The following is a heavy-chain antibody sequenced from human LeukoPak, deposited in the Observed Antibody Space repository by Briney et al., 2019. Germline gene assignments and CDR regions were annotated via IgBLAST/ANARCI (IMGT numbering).Heavy chain of an antibody. V-gene: IGHV1-8*03. Sequence: ASVRVSCKASGGTFSSYAISWVRQAPGQGLEWMGWMNPNSGNTGYAQKFQGRVTITRNTSISTAYMELSSLRSEDTAVYYCARGSGGAAAGTDYWGQGTLVTVSS. CDR2: MNPNSGNT. J-gene: IGHJ4*02. CDR1: GGTFSSYA. CDR3: ARGSGGAAAGTDY. D-gene: IGHD6-13*01.